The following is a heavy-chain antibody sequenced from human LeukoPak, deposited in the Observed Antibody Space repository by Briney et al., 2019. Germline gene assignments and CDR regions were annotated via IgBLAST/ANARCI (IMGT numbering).Heavy chain of an antibody. Sequence: GGSLRLSCAASGFTFSSYSMNWVRQAPGKGLEWVSSISSSSSYIYYADSVKGRFTISRDNAKNSLYLQMNSLRAEDTTVYYCARDVTMVRGPPDIWGQGAMVTVSS. J-gene: IGHJ3*02. CDR1: GFTFSSYS. D-gene: IGHD3-10*01. CDR2: ISSSSSYI. CDR3: ARDVTMVRGPPDI. V-gene: IGHV3-21*01.